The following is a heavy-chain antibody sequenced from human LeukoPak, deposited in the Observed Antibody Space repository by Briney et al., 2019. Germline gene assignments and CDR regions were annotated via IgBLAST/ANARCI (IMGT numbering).Heavy chain of an antibody. CDR2: IYPGDSDT. CDR1: GYSFTSYW. J-gene: IGHJ4*02. Sequence: GESPKISCKGSGYSFTSYWIGWVRQMPGKGLEWMGIIYPGDSDTRYSPSFQGQVTISADKSISTAYLQWSSLKASDTAMYYCARQIFPTDATFYFDYWGQGTLVTVSS. D-gene: IGHD3-3*01. CDR3: ARQIFPTDATFYFDY. V-gene: IGHV5-51*01.